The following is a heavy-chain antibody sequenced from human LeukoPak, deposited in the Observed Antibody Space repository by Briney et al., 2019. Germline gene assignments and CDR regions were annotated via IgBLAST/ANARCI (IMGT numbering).Heavy chain of an antibody. V-gene: IGHV1-69*05. D-gene: IGHD1-14*01. J-gene: IGHJ4*02. CDR3: AESSGGGYYVDY. CDR1: GGTFSSYA. Sequence: SVKVSCKASGGTFSSYAISWVRQAPGQGLEWMGRIIPIFGTANYAQKFQGRVTITTDESTSTAYMELSSLRSEDTAVYYCAESSGGGYYVDYWGQGTLVTVSS. CDR2: IIPIFGTA.